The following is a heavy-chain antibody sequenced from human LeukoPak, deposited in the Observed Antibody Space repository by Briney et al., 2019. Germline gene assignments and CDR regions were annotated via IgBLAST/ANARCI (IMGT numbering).Heavy chain of an antibody. CDR3: ARQDYGDYSNWFDP. D-gene: IGHD4-17*01. CDR2: MNPNSGNT. Sequence: ASVKVSCKASGYTFINYDINRVRQATGQGLEWMGWMNPNSGNTGYAQKFQGRVTMTRNTSISTAYMELSSLRSEDTAVYYCARQDYGDYSNWFDPWGQGTLVTVSS. J-gene: IGHJ5*02. CDR1: GYTFINYD. V-gene: IGHV1-8*01.